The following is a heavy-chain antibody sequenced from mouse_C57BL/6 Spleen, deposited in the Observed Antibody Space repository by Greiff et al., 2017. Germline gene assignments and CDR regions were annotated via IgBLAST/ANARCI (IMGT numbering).Heavy chain of an antibody. CDR2: IYPGDGDT. Sequence: QVQLQQSGPELVKPGASVKISCKASGYAFSSSWMNWVKQRPGKGLEWIGRIYPGDGDTNYNGKFKGKATLTADKSSSTAYMQLSSLTSEDSAVYFCARGGSLRDYAMDYWGQGTSVTVSS. J-gene: IGHJ4*01. CDR3: ARGGSLRDYAMDY. V-gene: IGHV1-82*01. CDR1: GYAFSSSW. D-gene: IGHD1-1*01.